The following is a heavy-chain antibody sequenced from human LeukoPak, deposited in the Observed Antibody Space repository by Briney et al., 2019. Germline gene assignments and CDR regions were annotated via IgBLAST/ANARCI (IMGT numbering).Heavy chain of an antibody. Sequence: ASVKVSCKVSGYTLTELSMHWVRQAPGKGLEWMGGFDPEDGETIYAQKFQGRVTMTEDTSTDTAYMELSSLRSEDTAVYYCARESGYYYDSSGYYYFDYWGQGTLVTVSS. D-gene: IGHD3-22*01. CDR3: ARESGYYYDSSGYYYFDY. CDR2: FDPEDGET. J-gene: IGHJ4*02. V-gene: IGHV1-24*01. CDR1: GYTLTELS.